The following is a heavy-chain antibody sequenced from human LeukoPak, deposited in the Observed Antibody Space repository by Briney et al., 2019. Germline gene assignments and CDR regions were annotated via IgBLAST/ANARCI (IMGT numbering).Heavy chain of an antibody. Sequence: PGGSLRLSCAASGFTFSSYAMSWVRQAPGKGLEWVSVISGSGGSTYYADSVKGRFTISRDNSKNTLYLQMNSLRAEDTAVYYCAKDDVVVPAAPPFDYWGQGTLVTVSS. V-gene: IGHV3-23*01. CDR3: AKDDVVVPAAPPFDY. CDR1: GFTFSSYA. D-gene: IGHD2-2*01. J-gene: IGHJ4*02. CDR2: ISGSGGST.